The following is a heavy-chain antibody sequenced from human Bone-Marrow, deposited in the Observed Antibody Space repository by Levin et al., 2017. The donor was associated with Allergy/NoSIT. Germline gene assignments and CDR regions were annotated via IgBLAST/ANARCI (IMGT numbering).Heavy chain of an antibody. J-gene: IGHJ4*02. CDR2: ITGRGETT. D-gene: IGHD2/OR15-2a*01. Sequence: PGGSLRLSCAVSGFTFKDFAMSWVRQAPGKGLEWVSSITGRGETTYSADAVKGRFTLSRDNSRNTLSLQMNSLRAEDTAIYYCAKSSGRYHHDTTTYLDSWGLGTLVTVSS. CDR1: GFTFKDFA. V-gene: IGHV3-23*01. CDR3: AKSSGRYHHDTTTYLDS.